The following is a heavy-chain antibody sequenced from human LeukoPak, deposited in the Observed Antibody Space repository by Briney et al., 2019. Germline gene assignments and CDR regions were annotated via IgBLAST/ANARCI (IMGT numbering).Heavy chain of an antibody. J-gene: IGHJ4*02. D-gene: IGHD2-2*01. CDR3: AKSFRSTSLDY. CDR2: ISSGSSYI. Sequence: GGSLRLSCAASGFTFSSYGMHWVRQAPGKGLEWVSIISSGSSYIHYADSVKGRFTISRDNSRNTLYLQMNSLRAGDTAVYYCAKSFRSTSLDYWGQGTLVTVSS. V-gene: IGHV3-21*04. CDR1: GFTFSSYG.